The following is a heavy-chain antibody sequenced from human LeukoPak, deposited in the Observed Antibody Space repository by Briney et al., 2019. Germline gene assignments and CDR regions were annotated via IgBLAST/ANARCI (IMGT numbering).Heavy chain of an antibody. CDR3: ARDCLGYCSGGSCDINYYYYYYMDV. D-gene: IGHD2-15*01. J-gene: IGHJ6*03. V-gene: IGHV1-2*02. Sequence: ASVKVSCKASGYTFTSYYMHWVRQAPGQGLEWMGWINPNSGGTNYAQKFQGRVTMTRDTSISTAYMELSRLRSDDTAVYYCARDCLGYCSGGSCDINYYYYYYMDVWGKGTTVTVSS. CDR2: INPNSGGT. CDR1: GYTFTSYY.